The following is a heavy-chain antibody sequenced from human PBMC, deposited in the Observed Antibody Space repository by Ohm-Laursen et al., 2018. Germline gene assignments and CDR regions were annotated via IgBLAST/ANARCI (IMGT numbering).Heavy chain of an antibody. D-gene: IGHD6-13*01. V-gene: IGHV4-59*07. Sequence: SDTLSLTCTVSGASNRSYYWSWVRQPPGKALEWIGYTHSSGSTNYSPSLKSRVTISVDTTKNQFSLKLTSVTAADTAVYYCARSEDYSSTWNGWFDPWGQGTLVTVSS. CDR2: THSSGST. J-gene: IGHJ5*02. CDR3: ARSEDYSSTWNGWFDP. CDR1: GASNRSYY.